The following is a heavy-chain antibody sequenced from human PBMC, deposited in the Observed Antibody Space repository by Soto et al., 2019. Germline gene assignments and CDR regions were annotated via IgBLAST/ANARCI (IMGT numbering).Heavy chain of an antibody. CDR1: GYTFTGYY. CDR3: ARAGRLRSNWFDP. J-gene: IGHJ5*02. D-gene: IGHD4-17*01. V-gene: IGHV1-2*04. Sequence: ASVKVSCKASGYTFTGYYMHWVRQAPGQGLEWMGWINPNSGGTNYAQKFQGWVTMTRDTSISTAYMELSRLRSDDTAVYYCARAGRLRSNWFDPWGQGTLVTAPQ. CDR2: INPNSGGT.